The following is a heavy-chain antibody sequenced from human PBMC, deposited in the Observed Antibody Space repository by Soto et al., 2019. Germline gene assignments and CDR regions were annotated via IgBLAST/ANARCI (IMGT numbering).Heavy chain of an antibody. CDR2: IYYSGST. CDR3: ASEVSSTDGMDV. V-gene: IGHV4-30-4*01. D-gene: IGHD2-15*01. J-gene: IGHJ6*02. CDR1: GGSISSGDYY. Sequence: SSETLSLTCTVSGGSISSGDYYWSWIRQPPGKGLEWIGYIYYSGSTYYNPSLKSRVTISVDTSKNQFSLKLSSVTAADTATYYCASEVSSTDGMDVWGQGTTVTISS.